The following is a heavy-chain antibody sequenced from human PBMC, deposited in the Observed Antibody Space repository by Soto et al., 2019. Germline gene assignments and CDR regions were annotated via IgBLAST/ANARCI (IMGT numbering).Heavy chain of an antibody. D-gene: IGHD1-7*01. CDR3: ARDQSRWNWGFGWFDP. CDR1: GGSISSGGYY. V-gene: IGHV4-31*03. CDR2: IYYSGST. Sequence: QVQLQESGPGLVKPSQTLSLTCTVSGGSISSGGYYWSWIRQHPGKGLEWIGYIYYSGSTYYNPSLKSRVTISVDTSKNQFSLKLSSVTAADTAVYYCARDQSRWNWGFGWFDPWGQGTLVTVSS. J-gene: IGHJ5*02.